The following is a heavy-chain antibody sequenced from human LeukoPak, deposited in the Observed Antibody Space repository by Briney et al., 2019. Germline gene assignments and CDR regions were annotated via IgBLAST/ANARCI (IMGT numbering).Heavy chain of an antibody. CDR3: ARGPGWGGSYYVVRSMGNWFDP. J-gene: IGHJ5*02. D-gene: IGHD1-26*01. CDR2: INPNSGGT. Sequence: ASVKASCKASGYTFTGYYMHWVRQAPGQGLEWMGRINPNSGGTNYAQKFQGRVTMTRDTSISTAYMELSRLRSDDTAVYYCARGPGWGGSYYVVRSMGNWFDPWGQGTLVTVSS. CDR1: GYTFTGYY. V-gene: IGHV1-2*06.